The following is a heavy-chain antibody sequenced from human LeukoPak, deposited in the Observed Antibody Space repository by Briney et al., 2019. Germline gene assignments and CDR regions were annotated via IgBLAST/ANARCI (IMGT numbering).Heavy chain of an antibody. D-gene: IGHD3-22*01. CDR2: INHSGST. CDR3: ARLNDYDSSDYFSDY. Sequence: PSETLSLTCAVYGGSFSGYYWSWIRQPPGKGLEWIGEINHSGSTNYNPSLKSRVTISEDTSKNQFSLKLSSVTAADTAVYYCARLNDYDSSDYFSDYWGQGTLVTVSS. CDR1: GGSFSGYY. J-gene: IGHJ4*02. V-gene: IGHV4-34*01.